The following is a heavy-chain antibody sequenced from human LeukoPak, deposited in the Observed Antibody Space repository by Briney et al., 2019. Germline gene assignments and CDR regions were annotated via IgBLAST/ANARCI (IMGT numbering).Heavy chain of an antibody. CDR1: GYTFTGYY. Sequence: ASVKVSCRASGYTFTGYYMHWVRQAPGQGLEWMGWINPNSGGTNYAQKFQGRVTMTRDTSISTAYMELSRLRSDDTAVYYCAYDSSGYYYVAFDYWGQGTPVTVSS. J-gene: IGHJ4*02. V-gene: IGHV1-2*02. CDR2: INPNSGGT. D-gene: IGHD3-22*01. CDR3: AYDSSGYYYVAFDY.